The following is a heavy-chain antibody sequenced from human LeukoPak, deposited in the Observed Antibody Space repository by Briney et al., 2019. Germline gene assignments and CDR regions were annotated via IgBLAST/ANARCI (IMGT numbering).Heavy chain of an antibody. D-gene: IGHD1-7*01. CDR3: ARLGITGTLFDY. V-gene: IGHV4-59*01. CDR2: IYYSGST. Sequence: PSETLSHTCTVSGGSISGYYWSWIRQPPGKGLEWIGYIYYSGSTNYNPSLKSRVTISVDTSKNQFSLKLSSVTAADTAVYYCARLGITGTLFDYWGQGTLVTVSS. CDR1: GGSISGYY. J-gene: IGHJ4*02.